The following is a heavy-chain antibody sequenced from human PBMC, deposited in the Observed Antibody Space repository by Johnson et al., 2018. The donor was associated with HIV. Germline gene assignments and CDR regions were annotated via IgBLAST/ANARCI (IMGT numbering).Heavy chain of an antibody. CDR2: ISYDGSNK. J-gene: IGHJ3*02. CDR1: GFTFSSYA. V-gene: IGHV3-30-3*01. Sequence: QVQLVESGGGVVQPGRSLRLSCAASGFTFSSYAMHWVRQSPGKGLEWVAVISYDGSNKYYADSVKGRFTISRDNSKNTLYLQMNSLRAEDTAVYYCARGKYGGSFTSPDAFDIGGQGTMVTVSS. D-gene: IGHD1-26*01. CDR3: ARGKYGGSFTSPDAFDI.